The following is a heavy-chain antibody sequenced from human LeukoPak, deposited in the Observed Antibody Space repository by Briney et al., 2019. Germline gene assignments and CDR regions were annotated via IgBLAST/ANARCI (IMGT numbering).Heavy chain of an antibody. V-gene: IGHV5-51*01. J-gene: IGHJ6*02. CDR2: IYPGDSDT. CDR3: ARLSYDILTGYYYGMDV. CDR1: GYSFTSYW. Sequence: GESLKISCKGSGYSFTSYWVGWVRQMPGKGLEWMGIIYPGDSDTRYSPSFQGQVTISADKSISTAYLQWSSLKASDTAMYYCARLSYDILTGYYYGMDVWGQGTTVTVSS. D-gene: IGHD3-9*01.